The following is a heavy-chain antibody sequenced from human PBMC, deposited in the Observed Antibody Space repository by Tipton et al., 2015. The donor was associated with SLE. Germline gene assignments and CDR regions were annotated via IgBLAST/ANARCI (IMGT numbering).Heavy chain of an antibody. CDR2: IFHSGTT. V-gene: IGHV4-39*07. D-gene: IGHD2/OR15-2a*01. Sequence: TLSLTCTVSGGSIGSDTYYWGWIRQSPKGLEWIGSIFHSGTTFFNPSLKSRVTISINTSKNQFSLRLTSVTAADTAVYYRARLESNWHFDVWGRGPLVTVS. J-gene: IGHJ2*01. CDR3: ARLESNWHFDV. CDR1: GGSIGSDTYY.